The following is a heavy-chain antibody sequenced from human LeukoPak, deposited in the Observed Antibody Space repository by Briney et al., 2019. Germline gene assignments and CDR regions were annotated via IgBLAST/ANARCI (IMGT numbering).Heavy chain of an antibody. D-gene: IGHD7-27*01. V-gene: IGHV1-2*06. CDR2: INPNSGGS. CDR1: GYTFIDYY. Sequence: ASVKVSCKASGYTFIDYYIHWVRQALGQGLEWMGRINPNSGGSNYAQNFQGRVTMTRDTSISTAYMELSRLRSDDTAVYYCARDLPSTSNWELDYWGQGTLVTVSS. CDR3: ARDLPSTSNWELDY. J-gene: IGHJ4*02.